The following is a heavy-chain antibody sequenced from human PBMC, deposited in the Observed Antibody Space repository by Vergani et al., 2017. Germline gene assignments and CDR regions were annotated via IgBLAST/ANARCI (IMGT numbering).Heavy chain of an antibody. D-gene: IGHD2-2*01. V-gene: IGHV4-61*02. CDR2: IYTSGST. J-gene: IGHJ3*02. CDR3: AREGGGRKYQLRPEDAFDI. CDR1: GGSISSGSYY. Sequence: QVQLQESGPGLVKPSQTLSLTCTVSGGSISSGSYYWSWIRQPAGKGLEWIGRIYTSGSTNYNPSLKSRVTISVDTSKNQFSRKLSSVTAADTAVYYCAREGGGRKYQLRPEDAFDIWGQGTMVTVSS.